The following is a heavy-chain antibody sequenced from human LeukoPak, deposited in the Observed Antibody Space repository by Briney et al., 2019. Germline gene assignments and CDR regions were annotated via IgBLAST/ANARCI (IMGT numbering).Heavy chain of an antibody. J-gene: IGHJ4*02. D-gene: IGHD5-24*01. V-gene: IGHV3-30*03. CDR3: ARGSRTIELGDDY. Sequence: GGSLRLSCAASGFTFSSYGMQWVRQAPGKGLEWVAVISYDGSNKYYADSVKGRFTISRDNSKNTLYLQMNSLRAEDTAVYYCARGSRTIELGDDYWGQGTLVTVSS. CDR2: ISYDGSNK. CDR1: GFTFSSYG.